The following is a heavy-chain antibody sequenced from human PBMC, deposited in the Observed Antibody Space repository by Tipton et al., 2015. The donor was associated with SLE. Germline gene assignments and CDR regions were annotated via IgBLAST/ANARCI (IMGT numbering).Heavy chain of an antibody. Sequence: TLSLTCAVSGYSISSGYYWGWIRQPPGKGLEWVGSIYHSGSTYYNPSLKSRVTISVDTSKNQFSLKLSSVTAADTAVYYCARDWSSGWYNWFDPWGQGTLVTVSS. V-gene: IGHV4-38-2*02. CDR1: GYSISSGYY. CDR2: IYHSGST. CDR3: ARDWSSGWYNWFDP. D-gene: IGHD6-19*01. J-gene: IGHJ5*02.